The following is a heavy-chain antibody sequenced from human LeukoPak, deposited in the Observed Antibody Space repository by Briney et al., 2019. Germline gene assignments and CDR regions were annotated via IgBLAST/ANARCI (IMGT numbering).Heavy chain of an antibody. Sequence: GGSWRLPGKPSGFPFRVFGRIWSPRAPGKGREGVANIKPDGSEKYYVDSVKGRFTISRDNAKNSLYLQMNSLRVEDTAVYYCASYLYWWSDLGYWGQGTLVTVSS. D-gene: IGHD2-8*02. J-gene: IGHJ4*02. CDR1: GFPFRVFG. CDR2: IKPDGSEK. CDR3: ASYLYWWSDLGY. V-gene: IGHV3-7*02.